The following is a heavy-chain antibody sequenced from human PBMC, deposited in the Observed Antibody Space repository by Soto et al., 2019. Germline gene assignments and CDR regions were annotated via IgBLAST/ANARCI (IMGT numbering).Heavy chain of an antibody. CDR3: ARAIFGVVTKKRYNWFDP. D-gene: IGHD3-3*01. CDR2: ISAYNGNT. CDR1: GYTFTSYG. J-gene: IGHJ5*02. V-gene: IGHV1-18*01. Sequence: ASVKVSCKASGYTFTSYGISWVRQAPGQGLEWMGWISAYNGNTNYAQKLQGRVTMTTDTSTSTAYMELRSLRSDDTAVYYCARAIFGVVTKKRYNWFDPWGQGTLVTVSS.